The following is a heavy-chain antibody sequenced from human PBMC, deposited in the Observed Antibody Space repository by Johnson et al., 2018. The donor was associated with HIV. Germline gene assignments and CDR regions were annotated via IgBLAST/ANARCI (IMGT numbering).Heavy chain of an antibody. Sequence: QVQLVESGGGVVQPGRSLRLSCAASGFTFSSYGMHWVRQAPGKGLEWVSIIFSGDSTYYADSVKGRFSITRDNSINTLYVQMNSLRAEDTAFYYCTKDLRSWIAGAEFGAFDVWGQGTMVTVSS. J-gene: IGHJ3*01. CDR3: TKDLRSWIAGAEFGAFDV. CDR2: IFSGDST. D-gene: IGHD6-13*01. CDR1: GFTFSSYG. V-gene: IGHV3-NL1*01.